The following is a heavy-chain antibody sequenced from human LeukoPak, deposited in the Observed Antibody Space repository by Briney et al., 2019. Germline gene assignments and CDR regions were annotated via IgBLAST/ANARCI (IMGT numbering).Heavy chain of an antibody. D-gene: IGHD6-13*01. J-gene: IGHJ5*02. CDR3: AREGCYSSTPGYNWFDP. V-gene: IGHV4-34*01. CDR1: GGSFSGYY. Sequence: SETLSLTCAVYGGSFSGYYWSWIRQPPGKGLEWIGEINHSGSTNYNPSLKSRVTISVDTSKNQFSLKLSSVTAADTAVYYCAREGCYSSTPGYNWFDPWGQGTLVTVSS. CDR2: INHSGST.